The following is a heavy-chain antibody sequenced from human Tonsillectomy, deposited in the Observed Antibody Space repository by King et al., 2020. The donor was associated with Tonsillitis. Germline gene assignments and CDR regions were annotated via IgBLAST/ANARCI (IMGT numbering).Heavy chain of an antibody. J-gene: IGHJ6*02. V-gene: IGHV3-74*01. D-gene: IGHD3-10*01. CDR3: ASSDYYGSGSYYYYGMDV. Sequence: VQLVESGGGLVQPGGSLRLSCAASGFTFSSYWMHGVRHAPGKGLVWVSRINSDGSSTSYADSVKGRFTISRDNAKNTLYLQMNSLRAEDTAVYYCASSDYYGSGSYYYYGMDVWGQGTTVTVSS. CDR2: INSDGSST. CDR1: GFTFSSYW.